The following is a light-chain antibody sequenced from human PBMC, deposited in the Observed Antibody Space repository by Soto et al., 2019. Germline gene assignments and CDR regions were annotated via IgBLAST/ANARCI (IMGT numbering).Light chain of an antibody. CDR3: SSYAGSNNFV. CDR1: SSDVGGYNY. J-gene: IGLJ1*01. CDR2: EVS. V-gene: IGLV2-8*01. Sequence: QSALTQPPSESGSPGQSVTICCTGTSSDVGGYNYVSWYQQHPGKAPKLMIYEVSKRPSGVPDRFSGSKSGNTASLTVSGLQAEDEADYYCSSYAGSNNFVFGTGTKVTVL.